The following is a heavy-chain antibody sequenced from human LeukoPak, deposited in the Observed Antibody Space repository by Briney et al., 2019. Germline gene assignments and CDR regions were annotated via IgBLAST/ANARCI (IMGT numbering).Heavy chain of an antibody. CDR1: GGTISSSNW. D-gene: IGHD4-17*01. J-gene: IGHJ4*02. V-gene: IGHV4-4*02. CDR2: IYHSGST. CDR3: ASHYGAFDY. Sequence: SETLSLTCAVSGGTISSSNWWSGGRQPPGKGLEWIGEIYHSGSTNYNPSLKSRVTISVDKSKNQFSLKLSSVTAADTAVYYCASHYGAFDYWGQGTLVTVSS.